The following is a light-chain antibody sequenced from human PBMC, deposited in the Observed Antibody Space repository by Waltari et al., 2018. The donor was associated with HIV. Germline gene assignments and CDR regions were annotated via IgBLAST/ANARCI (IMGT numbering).Light chain of an antibody. CDR1: QSVSSNY. CDR3: QHYGISFR. CDR2: GAT. Sequence: EIVLTQSPGTLSLSPGERATLSCRARQSVSSNYLAWYQQKPGQAPRLFIYGATSRATGIPDRFSGSGSGTDFNLTINRLEPEDFAVYYCQHYGISFRFGPGTGVDMK. V-gene: IGKV3-20*01. J-gene: IGKJ3*01.